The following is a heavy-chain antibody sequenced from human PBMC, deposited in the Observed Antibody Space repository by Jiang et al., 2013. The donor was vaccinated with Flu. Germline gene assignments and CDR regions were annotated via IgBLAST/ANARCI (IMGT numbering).Heavy chain of an antibody. CDR3: ARDRAAAFDY. J-gene: IGHJ4*02. CDR1: SNY. D-gene: IGHD6-13*01. CDR2: IYSGGST. V-gene: IGHV3-66*01. Sequence: SNYMSWVRQAPGKGLEWVSVIYSGGSTYYADSVKGRFTISRDNSKNTLYLQMNSLRAEDTAVYYCARDRAAAFDYWGQGTLVTVSS.